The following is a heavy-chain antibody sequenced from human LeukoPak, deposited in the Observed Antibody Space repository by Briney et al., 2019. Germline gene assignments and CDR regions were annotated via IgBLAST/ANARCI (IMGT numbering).Heavy chain of an antibody. CDR2: IIPLFGTA. V-gene: IGHV1-69*05. CDR3: ARGGIAAAGTFDY. J-gene: IGHJ4*02. D-gene: IGHD6-13*01. Sequence: SVKVSCKASGGTFSSYAISWVRQAPGQGLEWMGGIIPLFGTANYAQKFQGRVTITTDESTSTAYMELSSLRSEDTAVYYCARGGIAAAGTFDYWGQGTLSPSPQ. CDR1: GGTFSSYA.